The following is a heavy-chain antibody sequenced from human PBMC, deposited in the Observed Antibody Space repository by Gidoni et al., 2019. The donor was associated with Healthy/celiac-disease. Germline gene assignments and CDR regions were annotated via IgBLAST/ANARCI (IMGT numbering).Heavy chain of an antibody. CDR2: INPNSGGT. Sequence: QVQLVQSGAEVKKPGASVKVSCKASGYTFTGYYMHWVRQAPGQGLEWMGWINPNSGGTNYAQKFQGRVTMTRDTSISTAYMELSRLRSDDTAVYYCARDLLTYYYDSSGYYSHDAFDIWGQGTMVTVSS. D-gene: IGHD3-22*01. V-gene: IGHV1-2*02. CDR1: GYTFTGYY. CDR3: ARDLLTYYYDSSGYYSHDAFDI. J-gene: IGHJ3*02.